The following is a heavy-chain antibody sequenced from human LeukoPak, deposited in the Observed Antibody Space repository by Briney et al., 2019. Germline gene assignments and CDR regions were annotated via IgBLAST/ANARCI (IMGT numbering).Heavy chain of an antibody. D-gene: IGHD4-23*01. V-gene: IGHV1-69*13. CDR3: ARAYRYGGNFDY. Sequence: SVKVSCKASGGTFSSYAISWVRQAPGQGLEWMGGIIPIFGTANYAQKFQGRVTITADESTSTAYMELSSLRSEDAAVYYCARAYRYGGNFDYWGQGTLVTVSS. CDR1: GGTFSSYA. J-gene: IGHJ4*02. CDR2: IIPIFGTA.